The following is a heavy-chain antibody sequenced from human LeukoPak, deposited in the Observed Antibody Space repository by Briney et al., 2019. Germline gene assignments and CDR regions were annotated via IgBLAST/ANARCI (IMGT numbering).Heavy chain of an antibody. J-gene: IGHJ5*02. D-gene: IGHD5-24*01. Sequence: PGGSLRLSCSASGFNFGGFAMSWVRQAPGRGLEWASGSYVGGSPAEYPDSVRGRFTVSRDDSKNTLYLQMNSLRVEDTAVYYCAKDLTYGDGRWEFDAWGQGTVVTVSS. V-gene: IGHV3-23*03. CDR2: SYVGGSPA. CDR1: GFNFGGFA. CDR3: AKDLTYGDGRWEFDA.